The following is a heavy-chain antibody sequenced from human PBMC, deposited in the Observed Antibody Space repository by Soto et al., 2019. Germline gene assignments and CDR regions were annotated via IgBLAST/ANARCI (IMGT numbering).Heavy chain of an antibody. CDR1: GFTFQNYS. D-gene: IGHD3-10*01. J-gene: IGHJ4*02. V-gene: IGHV3-30*03. CDR2: TSYDGGKN. CDR3: ARVEGSGAANYFIDY. Sequence: QVQLVESGGGVVQPGRSLRLSCAASGFTFQNYSMHWVRQAPGKGLEWVAVTSYDGGKNFYADSVKGRFTISRDISKNTLYLQMNSLRAGDRAIYYCARVEGSGAANYFIDYWGQGTLVTVSS.